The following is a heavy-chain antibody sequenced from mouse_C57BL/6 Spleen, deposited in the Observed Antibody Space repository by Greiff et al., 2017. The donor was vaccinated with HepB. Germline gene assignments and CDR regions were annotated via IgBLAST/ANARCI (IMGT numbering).Heavy chain of an antibody. V-gene: IGHV2-6*03. CDR1: GFSLTSYG. CDR2: IWSDGST. CDR3: ARDYYGSRGGAWYFDV. J-gene: IGHJ1*03. D-gene: IGHD1-1*01. Sequence: QVQLKESGPGLVAPSQSLSITCTVSGFSLTSYGVHWVRQPPGKGLEWLVVIWSDGSTTYNSALKSRLSISKDNSKSQVFLKMNSLQTDDTAMYYCARDYYGSRGGAWYFDVWGTGTTVTVSS.